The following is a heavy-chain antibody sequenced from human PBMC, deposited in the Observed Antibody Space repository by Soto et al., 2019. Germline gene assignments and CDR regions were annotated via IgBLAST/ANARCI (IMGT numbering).Heavy chain of an antibody. Sequence: ASVEVCCKASGYTFTSYGISWVRQAPGQGLEWMGWISAYNGNTNYAQKLQGRVTMTTDTSTSTAYMELRSLRSDDTAVYYCAREGKSGDFWSGSALGYYYYMDVWGKGTTVTVSS. CDR1: GYTFTSYG. D-gene: IGHD3-3*01. CDR2: ISAYNGNT. J-gene: IGHJ6*03. CDR3: AREGKSGDFWSGSALGYYYYMDV. V-gene: IGHV1-18*01.